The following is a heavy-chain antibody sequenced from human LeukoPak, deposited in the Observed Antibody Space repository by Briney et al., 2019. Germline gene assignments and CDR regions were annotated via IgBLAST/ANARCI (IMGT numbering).Heavy chain of an antibody. CDR2: IRSIANSYAT. CDR1: GFTFSGSA. CDR3: TRRGPYCSSTSCYSYYYYMDV. V-gene: IGHV3-73*01. Sequence: PGGSLRLSCAASGFTFSGSAMHWVRQASGKGLEWVGRIRSIANSYATAYAASVKGRFTISRDDSKNTAYLQMNSLKTEDTAVYYCTRRGPYCSSTSCYSYYYYMDVWGKGTTVTVSS. J-gene: IGHJ6*03. D-gene: IGHD2-2*01.